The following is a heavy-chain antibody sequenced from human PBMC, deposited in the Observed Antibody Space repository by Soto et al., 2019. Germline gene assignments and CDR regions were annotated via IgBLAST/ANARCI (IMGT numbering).Heavy chain of an antibody. J-gene: IGHJ4*02. CDR1: GYTFTSYD. CDR3: ATAPRMVRGVIMQFDY. V-gene: IGHV1-8*01. Sequence: ASVKFSCKASGYTFTSYDINWVRQATGQGLEWMGWMNPNSGNTGYAQKFQGRVTMTRNTSISTAYMELSSLRSEDTAVYYCATAPRMVRGVIMQFDYWGQGTLVTVSS. CDR2: MNPNSGNT. D-gene: IGHD3-10*01.